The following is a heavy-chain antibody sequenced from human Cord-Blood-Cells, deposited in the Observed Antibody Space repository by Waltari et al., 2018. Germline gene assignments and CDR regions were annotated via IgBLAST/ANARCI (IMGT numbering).Heavy chain of an antibody. CDR3: ARGPVRGGSFDY. CDR1: GYTFTSYA. Sequence: QVQLVQSGAAVKKPGASVKVSCKASGYTFTSYAMHWVRQAPGQRLEWMGWINAGNGNTKYSQKFQGRVTITRDTSASTAYMELSSLRSEDTAVYYCARGPVRGGSFDYWGQGTLVTVSS. J-gene: IGHJ4*02. CDR2: INAGNGNT. V-gene: IGHV1-3*01. D-gene: IGHD3-10*01.